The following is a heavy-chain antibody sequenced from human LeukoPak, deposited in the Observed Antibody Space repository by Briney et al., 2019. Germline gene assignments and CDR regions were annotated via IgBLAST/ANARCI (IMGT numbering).Heavy chain of an antibody. D-gene: IGHD2/OR15-2a*01. CDR3: ARDLSQVSLDF. Sequence: PGRSLRLSCAASGFTFNNYGMHWVRQAPSKGLEWVAVLGYDGTNIYYGDSVKGRFTVSRDTSKSMFYLQMDSLRAEDTAVYYCARDLSQVSLDFRGQGTLVTISP. CDR2: LGYDGTNI. V-gene: IGHV3-33*01. J-gene: IGHJ4*02. CDR1: GFTFNNYG.